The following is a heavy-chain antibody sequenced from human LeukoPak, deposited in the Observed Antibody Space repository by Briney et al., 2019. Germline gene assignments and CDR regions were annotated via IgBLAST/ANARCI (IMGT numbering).Heavy chain of an antibody. CDR1: GGTFSSYA. CDR2: ISAYNGNT. CDR3: ARVLGYSDAFDI. J-gene: IGHJ3*02. V-gene: IGHV1-18*01. D-gene: IGHD2-21*01. Sequence: ASVKVSCKASGGTFSSYAISWVRQAPGQGLEWMGWISAYNGNTNYAQKLQGRVTMTTDTSTSTAYMELRSLRSDDTAVYYCARVLGYSDAFDIWGQGTMVTVSS.